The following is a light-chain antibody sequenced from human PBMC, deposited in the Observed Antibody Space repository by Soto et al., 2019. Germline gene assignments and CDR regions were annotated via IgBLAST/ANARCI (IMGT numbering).Light chain of an antibody. CDR2: GAS. CDR3: QQYHYWPIT. V-gene: IGKV3-15*01. J-gene: IGKJ5*01. Sequence: ERVMTQSPATLSASPGERVTLSFRASQSVASSVAWYQQKPGQAPRLILCGASTRATGFPARFSGSGSGTEFTLTISSLQSEDFAVYLCQQYHYWPITFGQGTRLEI. CDR1: QSVASS.